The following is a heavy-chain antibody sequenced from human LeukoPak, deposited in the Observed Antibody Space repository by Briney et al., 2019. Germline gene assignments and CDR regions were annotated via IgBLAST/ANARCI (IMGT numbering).Heavy chain of an antibody. CDR3: ARRNYGSPRWFDP. D-gene: IGHD5-24*01. J-gene: IGHJ5*02. Sequence: ASVKVSCKASGYTFTSYDINWVRQATGQGLEWMGWMNPNSGNTGQAQKFQGGITMTRNTSISTAYMELNSLRSEDTAVYYCARRNYGSPRWFDPWGQGTLVSVSS. CDR2: MNPNSGNT. V-gene: IGHV1-8*01. CDR1: GYTFTSYD.